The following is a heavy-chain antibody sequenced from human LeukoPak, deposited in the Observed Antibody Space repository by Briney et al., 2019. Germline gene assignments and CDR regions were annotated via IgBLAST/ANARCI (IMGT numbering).Heavy chain of an antibody. CDR1: GGSFSGYY. J-gene: IGHJ4*02. CDR2: IYYSGST. D-gene: IGHD6-19*01. CDR3: ARDRGSGWY. V-gene: IGHV4-34*01. Sequence: SETLSLTCAVYGGSFSGYYWSWIRQPPGKGLEWIGSIYYSGSTYYNPSLKSRVTISVDTSKNQFSLKLSSVTAADTAVYYCARDRGSGWYWGQGTLVTVSS.